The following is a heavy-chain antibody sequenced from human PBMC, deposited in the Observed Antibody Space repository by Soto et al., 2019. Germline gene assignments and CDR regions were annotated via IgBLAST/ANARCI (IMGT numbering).Heavy chain of an antibody. CDR2: INHSGST. D-gene: IGHD5-12*01. J-gene: IGHJ4*02. Sequence: NPSETLSLTCAVYGGSFSGYYWSWIRQPPGKGLEWIGEINHSGSTNYNPSLKSRVTISVDTSKNQFSLKLSSVTAADTAVYYCARGESVDIVAQDDHTPYYFDYWGQGTLVTVSS. CDR1: GGSFSGYY. CDR3: ARGESVDIVAQDDHTPYYFDY. V-gene: IGHV4-34*01.